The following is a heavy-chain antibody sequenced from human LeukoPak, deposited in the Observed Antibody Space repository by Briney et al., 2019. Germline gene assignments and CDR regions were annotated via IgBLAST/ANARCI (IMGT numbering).Heavy chain of an antibody. CDR3: ARGVVAPFNWFDP. D-gene: IGHD2-15*01. Sequence: PSETLSLTCTVSGGSISNYYWSCIRQPPGKGLEWIGYIYYNGNTNYNPSLKNRVTISVDTSENQFSLKLSSVTAADAAVYYCARGVVAPFNWFDPWGQGTQVTVSS. J-gene: IGHJ5*02. V-gene: IGHV4-59*01. CDR2: IYYNGNT. CDR1: GGSISNYY.